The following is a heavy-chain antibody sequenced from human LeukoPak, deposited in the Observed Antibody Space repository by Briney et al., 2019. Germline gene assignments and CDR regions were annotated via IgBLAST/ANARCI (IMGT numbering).Heavy chain of an antibody. CDR2: IKQDGSEK. D-gene: IGHD6-19*01. CDR3: ARLYLSSGWYRFDY. J-gene: IGHJ4*02. CDR1: GFTFNNYW. V-gene: IGHV3-7*01. Sequence: GGSLRLSCAASGFTFNNYWMSWVRQAPGKGLEWVANIKQDGSEKYYVDSVKGRFTISRDNAKNSLYLQMNSLRAEDTAVYYCARLYLSSGWYRFDYWGQGTLVTVSS.